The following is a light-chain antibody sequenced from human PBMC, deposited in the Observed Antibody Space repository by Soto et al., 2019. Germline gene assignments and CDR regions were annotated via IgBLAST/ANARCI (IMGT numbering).Light chain of an antibody. J-gene: IGLJ3*02. CDR2: GNS. Sequence: QSVLTQPPSVSGAPGQRVTISCTGSSSNIGAGYDVHWYQQLPGTAPKLLIFGNSNRPSGVPDRFSGSKSATSASLAITGLQAEDEADYYCRSFDSRLNGGVFGGGTALTVL. V-gene: IGLV1-40*01. CDR3: RSFDSRLNGGV. CDR1: SSNIGAGYD.